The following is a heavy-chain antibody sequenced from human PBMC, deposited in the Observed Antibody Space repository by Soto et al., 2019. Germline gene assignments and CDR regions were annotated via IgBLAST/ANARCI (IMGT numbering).Heavy chain of an antibody. D-gene: IGHD3-3*01. CDR3: ARDYHFWSGYYRGPRWFDP. V-gene: IGHV1-18*04. CDR2: ISAYNGNT. CDR1: GYTFTSYG. J-gene: IGHJ5*02. Sequence: ASVKVSCKASGYTFTSYGISWVRQAPGQGLVWMGWISAYNGNTNYAQKLQGRVTMTTDTYTSTAYMELRSLISDDTAVYYCARDYHFWSGYYRGPRWFDPWGQGTLVTVSS.